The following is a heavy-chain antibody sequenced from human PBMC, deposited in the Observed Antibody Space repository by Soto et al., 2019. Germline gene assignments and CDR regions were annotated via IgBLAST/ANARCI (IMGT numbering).Heavy chain of an antibody. J-gene: IGHJ6*02. D-gene: IGHD2-21*02. CDR3: ARDLWGYCGGDCYPLDV. CDR1: GGSISSYY. V-gene: IGHV4-59*01. CDR2: MYNTGST. Sequence: PSETLSLTCTVSGGSISSYYWSWIRQPPGKGLEWIGYMYNTGSTIYNPSLKSRVTISVDTSKNQFSLKLNSVTAADTAVYYCARDLWGYCGGDCYPLDVWGQGTTVTVS.